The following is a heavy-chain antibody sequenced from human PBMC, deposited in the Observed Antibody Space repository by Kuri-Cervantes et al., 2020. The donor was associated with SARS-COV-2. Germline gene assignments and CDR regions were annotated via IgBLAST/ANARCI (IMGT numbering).Heavy chain of an antibody. CDR1: GGSISSSNYY. Sequence: GSLRLCCTVSGGSISSSNYYWGWIRQPPGKGLEWIGSIYYSGSTHYNPSLKSRVSISVDTSRNQFSLKVSSVTAADTAVYSCARQHLGYYMDVWGKGTTVTVSS. CDR2: IYYSGST. V-gene: IGHV4-39*01. CDR3: ARQHLGYYMDV. J-gene: IGHJ6*03.